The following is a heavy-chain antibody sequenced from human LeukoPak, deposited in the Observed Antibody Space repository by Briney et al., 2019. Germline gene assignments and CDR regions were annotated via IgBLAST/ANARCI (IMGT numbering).Heavy chain of an antibody. Sequence: GGSLRLSCAASGFTFRSYWMHWVRQAPGKGLVWVSRINIDGSSGSYADSVEGRFTISRDNAKNSLYLQMNSLRAEDTAVYYCARRGGNYGIWWGQGTLVTVSS. V-gene: IGHV3-74*01. CDR3: ARRGGNYGIW. CDR2: INIDGSSG. D-gene: IGHD3-16*01. J-gene: IGHJ4*02. CDR1: GFTFRSYW.